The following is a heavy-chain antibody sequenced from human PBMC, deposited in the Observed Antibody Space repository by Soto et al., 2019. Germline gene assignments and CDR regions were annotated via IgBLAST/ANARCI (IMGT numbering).Heavy chain of an antibody. D-gene: IGHD3-10*01. V-gene: IGHV1-18*01. CDR1: GYTFTSYG. CDR2: ISAYNGNT. J-gene: IGHJ4*02. CDR3: ASGSGSGDYDPFDY. Sequence: ASVKVSCKASGYTFTSYGISWVRQAPGQGLEWMGWISAYNGNTNYAQKPQGRVTMTTDTSTSTAYMELRSLRSDDTAVYYCASGSGSGDYDPFDYWGQGTLVTVSS.